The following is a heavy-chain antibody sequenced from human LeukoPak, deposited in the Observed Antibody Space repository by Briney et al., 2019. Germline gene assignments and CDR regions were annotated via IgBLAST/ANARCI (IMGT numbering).Heavy chain of an antibody. CDR2: ISAYNGNT. CDR1: GYTFTSYG. V-gene: IGHV1-18*01. CDR3: AGVGDYYDSSSPYYFDY. Sequence: ASVKVSCKASGYTFTSYGISWVRQAPGQGLEWMGWISAYNGNTNYAQKLQGRVTMTTDTSTSTAYMELRSLRSDDTAVYYCAGVGDYYDSSSPYYFDYWGQGTLVTVSS. D-gene: IGHD3-22*01. J-gene: IGHJ4*02.